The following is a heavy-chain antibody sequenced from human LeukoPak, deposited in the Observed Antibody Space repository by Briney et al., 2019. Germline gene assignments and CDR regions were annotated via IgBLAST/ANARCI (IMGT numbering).Heavy chain of an antibody. D-gene: IGHD2-15*01. Sequence: SETLSLTCTVSGGSISSYYWSWIRQPAGKGLEWIGRIYTSGSTNYNPSLKSRVTMSVDTSKNQFSLKLSSVTAADTAVYFCARDLGRVSGGTDFDYWGQGTLVTVSS. V-gene: IGHV4-4*07. CDR2: IYTSGST. CDR1: GGSISSYY. CDR3: ARDLGRVSGGTDFDY. J-gene: IGHJ4*02.